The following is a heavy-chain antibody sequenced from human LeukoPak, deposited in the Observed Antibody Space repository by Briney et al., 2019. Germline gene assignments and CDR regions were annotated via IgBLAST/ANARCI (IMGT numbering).Heavy chain of an antibody. J-gene: IGHJ4*02. Sequence: GGSLRLSCAASGFTFSNYLMGWVRQAPGKGLEWVANIKQDGSEKYYVDSVKGRFTISRDNAKNALSLQMNSLRVEDTAVYYCARAYYYDRSGYWGQGTRVTGSS. D-gene: IGHD3-22*01. CDR2: IKQDGSEK. CDR1: GFTFSNYL. V-gene: IGHV3-7*04. CDR3: ARAYYYDRSGY.